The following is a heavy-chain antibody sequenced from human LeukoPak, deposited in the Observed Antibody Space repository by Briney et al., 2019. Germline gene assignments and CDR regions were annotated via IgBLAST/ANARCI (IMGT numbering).Heavy chain of an antibody. Sequence: PGGSLRLSGAASGFSFDDYGLTWVRQAPGKGLEWVSGINWNGDSTDYADSVKGRFTISRDNAKNSLYLQMNSLRAEDTALYYCARDLRVVITGSFDSWGQGTLVTVSS. CDR2: INWNGDST. D-gene: IGHD3-22*01. J-gene: IGHJ4*02. V-gene: IGHV3-20*04. CDR1: GFSFDDYG. CDR3: ARDLRVVITGSFDS.